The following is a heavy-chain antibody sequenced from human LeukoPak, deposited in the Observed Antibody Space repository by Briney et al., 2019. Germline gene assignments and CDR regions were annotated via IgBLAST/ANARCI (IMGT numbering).Heavy chain of an antibody. CDR2: IGTAGDT. Sequence: PGGSLRLSCAASGFTFSSYAMSWVRQAPGKGLEWVSAIGTAGDTYYAGSVKGRFTISRENVKNSLYLQMNSLRAGDTAVYYCARGREPAASNYGVDVWGQGTTVTVSS. D-gene: IGHD2-2*01. J-gene: IGHJ6*02. V-gene: IGHV3-13*01. CDR1: GFTFSSYA. CDR3: ARGREPAASNYGVDV.